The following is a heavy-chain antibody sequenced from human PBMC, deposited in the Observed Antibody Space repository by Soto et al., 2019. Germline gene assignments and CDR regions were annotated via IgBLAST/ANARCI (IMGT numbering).Heavy chain of an antibody. CDR3: ATSYGGALL. CDR1: GFTFSNYE. CDR2: ISSSGSTI. V-gene: IGHV3-48*03. J-gene: IGHJ4*02. Sequence: EVQLVESGGGLVQPEGSLRLSCAASGFTFSNYEMNWVRQAPGKGLEWVSYISSSGSTIYYADSVKGRFTNSRDNAKNSLYLQMNSLRAEDTAVYYCATSYGGALLWGQGTLVTVSS. D-gene: IGHD3-10*01.